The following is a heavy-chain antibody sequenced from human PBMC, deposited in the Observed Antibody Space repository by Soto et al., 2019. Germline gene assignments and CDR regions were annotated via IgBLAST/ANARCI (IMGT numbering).Heavy chain of an antibody. J-gene: IGHJ3*01. CDR2: VSGGGDGT. V-gene: IGHV3-23*01. CDR3: AKKVLGTLATYCNSGACHYAFAL. D-gene: IGHD2-21*01. CDR1: GFTFTNYA. Sequence: EVQLLESGGGLVQPGGSLRLSCAASGFTFTNYAMSWVRQAPGKGLEWVSTVSGGGDGTYYADSVKGRFSTSRDNSRNTVYLQMNRLRAEDTGVYYCAKKVLGTLATYCNSGACHYAFALWGKGTIVTVSS.